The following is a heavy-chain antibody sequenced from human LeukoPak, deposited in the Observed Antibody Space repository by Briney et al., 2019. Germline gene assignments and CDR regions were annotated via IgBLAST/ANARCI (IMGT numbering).Heavy chain of an antibody. Sequence: GRSLRLSCAASGFSFSSFALHWVRQAPGKGLEWVAATSPAGNEIYYADSVKGRFTISRDNPNNTLYLQMNSLRPEDTAVYYCARVEMPIIAVFDYWGQGTLVTVSS. CDR2: TSPAGNEI. D-gene: IGHD5-24*01. J-gene: IGHJ4*02. CDR1: GFSFSSFA. CDR3: ARVEMPIIAVFDY. V-gene: IGHV3-30*01.